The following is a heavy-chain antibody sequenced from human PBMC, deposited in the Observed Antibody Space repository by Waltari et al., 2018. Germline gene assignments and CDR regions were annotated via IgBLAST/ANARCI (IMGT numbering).Heavy chain of an antibody. V-gene: IGHV1-2*02. Sequence: HGHLVQPGAEFQKPGAFVKASCKASAYSFTAHLIHWVRQAPGQGLEWLGWINTESGGTNFARQFQGRVTMTRDTSITTVYMEISRLTSDDTTIYDCARDRGNGLDDAFEIWGRGTMVTVSS. CDR2: INTESGGT. CDR1: AYSFTAHL. CDR3: ARDRGNGLDDAFEI. J-gene: IGHJ3*02. D-gene: IGHD2-2*03.